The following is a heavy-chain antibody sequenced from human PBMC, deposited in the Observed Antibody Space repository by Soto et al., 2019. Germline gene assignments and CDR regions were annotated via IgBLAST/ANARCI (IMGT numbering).Heavy chain of an antibody. CDR1: GGTFRSYS. V-gene: IGHV1-69*01. J-gene: IGHJ6*01. D-gene: IGHD3-22*01. CDR3: ARPDEGGYSSNHHYYYALDV. CDR2: IIPIFDIT. Sequence: QVQLMQSGAEVKKPGSSVKVSCKASGGTFRSYSISWVRQAPGQGLEWMGGIIPIFDITNYAQKFQGRVTITADESTSTAYMELSSLGSDDTAVYYCARPDEGGYSSNHHYYYALDVW.